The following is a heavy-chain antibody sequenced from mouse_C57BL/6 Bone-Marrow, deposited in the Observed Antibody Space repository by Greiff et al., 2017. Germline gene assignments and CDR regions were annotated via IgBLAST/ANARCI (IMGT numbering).Heavy chain of an antibody. Sequence: VQGVESGAELVRPGTSVKVSCKASGYAFTNYLIEWVKQRPGQGLEWIGVINPGSGGTNYNEKFKGKATLTADKSSSTAYMQLSSLTSEDSAVYFCARGFYAMDYWGQGTSVTVSS. CDR3: ARGFYAMDY. V-gene: IGHV1-54*01. J-gene: IGHJ4*01. CDR2: INPGSGGT. CDR1: GYAFTNYL.